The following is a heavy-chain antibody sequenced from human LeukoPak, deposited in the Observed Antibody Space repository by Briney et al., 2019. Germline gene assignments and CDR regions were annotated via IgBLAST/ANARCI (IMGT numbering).Heavy chain of an antibody. D-gene: IGHD6-6*01. CDR2: ISGSGGST. V-gene: IGHV3-23*01. J-gene: IGHJ4*02. Sequence: GGSLRLSCAVSGFAFSSYAMSWVRQAPGKGLEWVSAISGSGGSTYYADSVKGRFTISRDNSKNTLYLQMNSLRAEDTAVYYCAKPSLMYSSSFAYFDYWGQGTLVTVSS. CDR1: GFAFSSYA. CDR3: AKPSLMYSSSFAYFDY.